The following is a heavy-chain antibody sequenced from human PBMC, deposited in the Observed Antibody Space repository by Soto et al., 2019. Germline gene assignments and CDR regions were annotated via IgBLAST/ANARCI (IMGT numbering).Heavy chain of an antibody. CDR3: AHPRGYGVFDAYDI. D-gene: IGHD4-17*01. V-gene: IGHV3-23*01. J-gene: IGHJ3*02. CDR2: LSASGDDT. CDR1: GFTFSIYA. Sequence: PGGSLRLSCVASGFTFSIYAMNWVRQAPGKGLEWVSALSASGDDTYYADSVKGRFTISRDNSMNAVYLQMHSLRIEDTAVYYCAHPRGYGVFDAYDIWGQGTMVTVS.